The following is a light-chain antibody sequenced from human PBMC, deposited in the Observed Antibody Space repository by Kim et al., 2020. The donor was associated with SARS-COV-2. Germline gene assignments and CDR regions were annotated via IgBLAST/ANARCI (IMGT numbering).Light chain of an antibody. CDR2: AAS. CDR1: QSIRSY. V-gene: IGKV1-39*01. CDR3: QQTYISPFT. J-gene: IGKJ3*01. Sequence: DIQMTQSPSSLSASVGDRVTITCRASQSIRSYLNWYQQQPGKAPKLLIYAASTLQGGVPSRFSGSGSETDFTLTISSLQPEDFATYFCQQTYISPFTFGPGTKVDIK.